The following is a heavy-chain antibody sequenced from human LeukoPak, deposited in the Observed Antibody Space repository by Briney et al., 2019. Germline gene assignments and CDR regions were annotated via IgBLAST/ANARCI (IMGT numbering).Heavy chain of an antibody. CDR1: GFTFSSYG. CDR3: AKAQLDCSSTSCYGVREWLVIDY. J-gene: IGHJ4*02. CDR2: ISYDGSNK. V-gene: IGHV3-30*18. Sequence: GGSLRLSCAASGFTFSSYGMHWVRQAPDKGLEWVAVISYDGSNKYYADSVQGRFTISRDNSKNTLYLQMNSLRAEDTAVYYCAKAQLDCSSTSCYGVREWLVIDYWGQGTLVTVSS. D-gene: IGHD2-2*01.